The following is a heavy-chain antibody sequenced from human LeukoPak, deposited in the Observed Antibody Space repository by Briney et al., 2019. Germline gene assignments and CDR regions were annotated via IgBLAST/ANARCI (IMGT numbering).Heavy chain of an antibody. CDR2: ISWNSGSI. D-gene: IGHD6-19*01. V-gene: IGHV3-9*03. Sequence: GRSLRLSCAASGFTFDDYAMHWVRQAPGKGLEWDSGISWNSGSIGYADSVKGRFTISRDNAKNSLYLQMNSLRAEDMALYYCAKADTIAVAGTIDYWGQGTLVTVSS. CDR3: AKADTIAVAGTIDY. J-gene: IGHJ4*02. CDR1: GFTFDDYA.